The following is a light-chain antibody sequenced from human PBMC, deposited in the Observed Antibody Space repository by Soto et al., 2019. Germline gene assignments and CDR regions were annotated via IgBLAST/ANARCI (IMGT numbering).Light chain of an antibody. V-gene: IGKV1-5*03. Sequence: DIQMTQSPSTVSASVGDRIRITCRASQSISSWLAWYQQKPGKAPKLLIYKASSLESGVPSRFSGSGSGTEFTLTISCLQPDDFATYCCQQYNDYWTFGQGTKVEIK. J-gene: IGKJ1*01. CDR1: QSISSW. CDR3: QQYNDYWT. CDR2: KAS.